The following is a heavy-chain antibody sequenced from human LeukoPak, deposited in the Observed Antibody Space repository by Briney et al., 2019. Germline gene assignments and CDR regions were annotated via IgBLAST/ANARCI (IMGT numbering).Heavy chain of an antibody. CDR2: VHHSGIT. V-gene: IGHV4-38-2*01. J-gene: IGHJ4*02. CDR1: GYSITTVDW. D-gene: IGHD3-22*01. Sequence: SETLSLTCAVSGYSITTVDWWGWIRQTPGRGLEWIGSVHHSGITSYNPSLKSRVSISVDTSKNQFYLRLSSVTAEDTAVYYCARVGGNDSTGHYSVDYWGQGTLVTVSS. CDR3: ARVGGNDSTGHYSVDY.